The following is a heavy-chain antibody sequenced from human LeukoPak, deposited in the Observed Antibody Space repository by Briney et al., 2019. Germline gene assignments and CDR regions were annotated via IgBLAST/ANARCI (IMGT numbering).Heavy chain of an antibody. CDR2: ISHSGST. CDR3: ARLYSSGWYNDAFDI. CDR1: GGSFSGYY. V-gene: IGHV4-34*01. Sequence: SETLSLTCAVYGGSFSGYYWSWIRQPPGKGLEWIGEISHSGSTNYNPSLKSRVTISVDTSKNQFSLKLSSVTAADTAVYYCARLYSSGWYNDAFDIWGQGTMVTVSS. D-gene: IGHD6-19*01. J-gene: IGHJ3*02.